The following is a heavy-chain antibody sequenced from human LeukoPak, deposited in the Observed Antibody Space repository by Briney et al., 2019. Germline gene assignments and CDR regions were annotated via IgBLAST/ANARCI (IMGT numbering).Heavy chain of an antibody. Sequence: ASVKVSCKSSGYTFTDYYIQWVRQAPGQGLEWMAWVNPNGGATHHAQKFQGRVTMTRDTSISTAYMELSRLRSDDTAVYYCARDVKTGYFDYWGQGTLVTVSS. J-gene: IGHJ4*02. V-gene: IGHV1-2*02. CDR3: ARDVKTGYFDY. CDR2: VNPNGGAT. CDR1: GYTFTDYY.